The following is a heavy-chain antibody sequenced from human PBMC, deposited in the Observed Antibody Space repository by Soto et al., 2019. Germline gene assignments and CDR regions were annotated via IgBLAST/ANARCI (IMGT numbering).Heavy chain of an antibody. Sequence: GGSLRLSCAASGFTFSSYSMNWVRQAPGKGLEWVSSISSSSYIYYADSVKGRFTISRDNAKNSLYLQMNSLRAEDTAVYYCARGVEYYDSSGYYYFDYWGQGTLVTVSS. CDR2: ISSSSYI. CDR1: GFTFSSYS. CDR3: ARGVEYYDSSGYYYFDY. V-gene: IGHV3-21*01. D-gene: IGHD3-22*01. J-gene: IGHJ4*02.